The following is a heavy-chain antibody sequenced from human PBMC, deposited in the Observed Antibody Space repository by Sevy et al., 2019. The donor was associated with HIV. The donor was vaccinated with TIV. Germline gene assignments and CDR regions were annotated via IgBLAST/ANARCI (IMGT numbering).Heavy chain of an antibody. J-gene: IGHJ5*02. CDR3: AKEGYYYDSRSSDWFDP. D-gene: IGHD3-22*01. Sequence: GGSLRLSCVASGFNFSPYALHWVRQVPGKGLEWVATISSDGSKRYYTDSVKGRFSISRDNSKNTLYLQMNNLTPEDTAVFYCAKEGYYYDSRSSDWFDPWGQGALVTVSS. CDR2: ISSDGSKR. V-gene: IGHV3-30*18. CDR1: GFNFSPYA.